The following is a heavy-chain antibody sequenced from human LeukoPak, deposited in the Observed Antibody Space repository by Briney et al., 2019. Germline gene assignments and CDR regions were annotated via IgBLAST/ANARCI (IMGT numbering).Heavy chain of an antibody. D-gene: IGHD3-10*01. CDR1: GDSIVGYY. J-gene: IGHJ3*02. V-gene: IGHV4-39*07. Sequence: PSETLSLTCSVSGDSIVGYYWGWIRQPPGKGLEWIGNIYYTGHTYYNSSLKSRVTISLDTSKNQFSLKVISMTAADTAAYYCTKSDGYGLIRICGRGTMVTVSS. CDR2: IYYTGHT. CDR3: TKSDGYGLIRI.